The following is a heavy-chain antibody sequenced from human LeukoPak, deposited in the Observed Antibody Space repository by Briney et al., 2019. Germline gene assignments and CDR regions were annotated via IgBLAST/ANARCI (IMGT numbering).Heavy chain of an antibody. J-gene: IGHJ4*02. D-gene: IGHD2/OR15-2a*01. CDR2: IYYSEST. CDR3: ARGRCRNSGCRPYFDY. CDR1: GDSISNYY. Sequence: SETLSLTCTVSGDSISNYYWSWIRQPPGKGLEWIGYIYYSESTNYNPSLKSRVTISTDTSKGQFSLNLRSVTAEDTGIYYCARGRCRNSGCRPYFDYWGQGTQVTVSS. V-gene: IGHV4-59*01.